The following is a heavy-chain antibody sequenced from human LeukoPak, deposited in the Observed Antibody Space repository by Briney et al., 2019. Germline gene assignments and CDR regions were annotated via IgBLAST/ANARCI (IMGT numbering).Heavy chain of an antibody. V-gene: IGHV1-69*13. D-gene: IGHD3-9*01. CDR1: GGTFSSYA. Sequence: SVKVSCKASGGTFSSYAISWVRQAPGQGLEWMGGIIPIFGTANYAQKFKGNIRITADEPTSTAYLELSSLRSEDTAVYYCARDSGYYDILTGYPLPVGYFDYWGQGTLVTVSS. CDR2: IIPIFGTA. CDR3: ARDSGYYDILTGYPLPVGYFDY. J-gene: IGHJ4*02.